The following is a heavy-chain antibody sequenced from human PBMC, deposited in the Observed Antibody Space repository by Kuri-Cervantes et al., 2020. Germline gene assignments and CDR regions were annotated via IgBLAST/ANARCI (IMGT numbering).Heavy chain of an antibody. CDR2: IYYSGST. CDR3: ARPGGWFELYGMDV. V-gene: IGHV4-39*02. D-gene: IGHD3-10*01. J-gene: IGHJ6*02. Sequence: SETLSLTCTVSGGSVSSGSYYWSWLRQPPGKGLEWIGYIYYSGSTYYNPYLKSRVTISADTSKNHFSLKLSSVTAADTAVYYCARPGGWFELYGMDVWGQGTTVTVSS. CDR1: GGSVSSGSYY.